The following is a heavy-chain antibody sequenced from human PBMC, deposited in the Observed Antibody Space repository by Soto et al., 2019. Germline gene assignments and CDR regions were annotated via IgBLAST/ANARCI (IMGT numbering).Heavy chain of an antibody. Sequence: GASVKVSCKASGYTFTNYGISWVRQAPGQGLEWMGWISAYNGNTNYAQKLQGRVTMTTDTSTSTAYMELRSLRSDDTAVYYCARSVIVVVPAAIHPYNWFDPWGQGTLVTVSS. V-gene: IGHV1-18*01. CDR2: ISAYNGNT. CDR1: GYTFTNYG. J-gene: IGHJ5*02. CDR3: ARSVIVVVPAAIHPYNWFDP. D-gene: IGHD2-2*02.